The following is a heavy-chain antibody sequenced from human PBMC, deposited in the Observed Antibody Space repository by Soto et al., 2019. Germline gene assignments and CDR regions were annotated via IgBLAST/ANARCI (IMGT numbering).Heavy chain of an antibody. D-gene: IGHD2-2*01. CDR1: GGSISCYY. Sequence: PSETLSLTCTVSGGSISCYYWIWVRQPAGKGLEWVGRIYSDGTTNYSPSLKSRVTMSLDTSKDQFSLHLNSVTAADTAVYYCSRVGCSNSKCYTRGMDVWGQGTTVTVSS. V-gene: IGHV4-4*07. CDR2: IYSDGTT. CDR3: SRVGCSNSKCYTRGMDV. J-gene: IGHJ6*02.